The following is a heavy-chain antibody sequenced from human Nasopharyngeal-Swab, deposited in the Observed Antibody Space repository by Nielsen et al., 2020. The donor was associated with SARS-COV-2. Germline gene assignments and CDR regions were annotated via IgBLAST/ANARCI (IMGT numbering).Heavy chain of an antibody. CDR3: ARDRGGYSYGSGGRWFDP. D-gene: IGHD5-18*01. CDR1: GFTFSDYY. Sequence: SLKISCAASGFTFSDYYMILILHAPGQGLEWVSYISSSSSYTNYADFVKGRFTISRDNAKNSLYLQMNSLRAEDTAVYYCARDRGGYSYGSGGRWFDPWGQGTLVTVYS. CDR2: ISSSSSYT. V-gene: IGHV3-11*06. J-gene: IGHJ5*02.